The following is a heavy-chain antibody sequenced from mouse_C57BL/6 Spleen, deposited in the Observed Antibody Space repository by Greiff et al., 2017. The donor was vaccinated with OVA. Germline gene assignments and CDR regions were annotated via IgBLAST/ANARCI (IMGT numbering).Heavy chain of an antibody. CDR2: IDPSDSDT. V-gene: IGHV1-69*01. Sequence: VQLQQPGAELVMPGASVKLSCKASGYTFTSYWMHWVNQRPGQGLEWIGEIDPSDSDTNYNQKFKGQSTLTVDKSSNTAYMQLSSLTSEDPAVSYYARYYYGSCYYYSLDYWGQGTTVTVSS. J-gene: IGHJ4*01. CDR3: ARYYYGSCYYYSLDY. D-gene: IGHD1-1*01. CDR1: GYTFTSYW.